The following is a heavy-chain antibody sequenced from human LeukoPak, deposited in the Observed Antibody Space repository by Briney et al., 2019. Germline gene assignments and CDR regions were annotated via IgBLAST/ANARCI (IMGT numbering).Heavy chain of an antibody. J-gene: IGHJ3*01. Sequence: GGSLRLSCVTSGFPFSTYSMNWVRQAPGKGLEWLSYITSTSDTIYYADSVKGRFTISRDNSKNTLYLQMNSLRAEDTAVYYCAKDFLTESSGSYYSWGQGTMVTVSS. CDR1: GFPFSTYS. CDR2: ITSTSDTI. D-gene: IGHD1-26*01. CDR3: AKDFLTESSGSYYS. V-gene: IGHV3-48*01.